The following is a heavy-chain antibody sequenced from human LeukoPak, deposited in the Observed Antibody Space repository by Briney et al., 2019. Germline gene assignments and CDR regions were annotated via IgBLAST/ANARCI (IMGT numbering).Heavy chain of an antibody. D-gene: IGHD5-18*01. CDR1: GGSISRYF. V-gene: IGHV4-4*07. CDR2: IYTSGST. CDR3: AGDGVKGGYSYGYPFDY. Sequence: SETPSLTCTLSGGSISRYFWSWIRQPAGTGLEWIGRIYTSGSTNYNTPLPSRVTMSVETSKKRTSLKLSSVTGADTAVLYCAGDGVKGGYSYGYPFDYWSQGTLVTVPS. J-gene: IGHJ4*02.